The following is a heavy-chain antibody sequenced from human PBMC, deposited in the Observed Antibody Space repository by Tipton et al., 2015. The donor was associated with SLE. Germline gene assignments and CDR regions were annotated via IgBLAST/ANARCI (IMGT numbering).Heavy chain of an antibody. CDR3: GRQEWVTKPNGVDP. J-gene: IGHJ5*02. D-gene: IGHD2-8*01. CDR2: IFYSGST. CDR1: GGSISTSDFY. Sequence: TLSLTCTVSGGSISTSDFYWGWIRQPPGKGLEWIGCIFYSGSTYYNPSLKSRVTISVDTSKNQFSLKLSSVTAADTAVYYCGRQEWVTKPNGVDPWGQGTLVTVSS. V-gene: IGHV4-39*01.